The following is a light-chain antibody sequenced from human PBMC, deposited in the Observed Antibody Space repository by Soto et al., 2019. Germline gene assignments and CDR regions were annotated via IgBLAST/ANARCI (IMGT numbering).Light chain of an antibody. CDR1: QSINTY. V-gene: IGKV3-11*01. Sequence: EIVFTQSPATLSLSPGERATLSCRASQSINTYLAWYQQKRGQTPRLLIHDASNRATGIPARFSGSGSGTDFTLTISSLEPEDFAVYFCQQRMNWPVTFGQGTRLEVK. CDR2: DAS. J-gene: IGKJ5*01. CDR3: QQRMNWPVT.